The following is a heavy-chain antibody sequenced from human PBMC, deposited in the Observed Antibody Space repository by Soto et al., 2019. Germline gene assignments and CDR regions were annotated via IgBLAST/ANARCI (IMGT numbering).Heavy chain of an antibody. CDR2: ISSNGGST. J-gene: IGHJ4*02. Sequence: GGSLRLSCSASGFTFSSYAMHWVRQAPGKGLEYVSAISSNGGSTYYADSVKGRFTISRDNSKNTLYLQMSSLRAEDTAVYYCVNSAIDYGDYEYYFDYWGQGTLVTVSS. CDR3: VNSAIDYGDYEYYFDY. CDR1: GFTFSSYA. V-gene: IGHV3-64D*08. D-gene: IGHD4-17*01.